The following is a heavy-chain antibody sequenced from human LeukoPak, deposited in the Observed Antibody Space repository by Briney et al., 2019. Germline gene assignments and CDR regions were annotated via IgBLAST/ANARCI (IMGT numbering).Heavy chain of an antibody. CDR1: GYTFTSYG. CDR2: ISSYNGNT. V-gene: IGHV1-18*01. J-gene: IGHJ4*02. CDR3: ARGRGYSGSYSDYYFDY. D-gene: IGHD1-26*01. Sequence: VASVKVSCKASGYTFTSYGISWVRQAPGQGLECMGWISSYNGNTNYAQKLQGRVTMTTDTSTSTASMELRSLRSDDTAVYYCARGRGYSGSYSDYYFDYWGQGTLVTVSS.